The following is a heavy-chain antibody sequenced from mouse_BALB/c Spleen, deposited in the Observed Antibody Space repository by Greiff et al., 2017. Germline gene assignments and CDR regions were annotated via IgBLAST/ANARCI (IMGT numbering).Heavy chain of an antibody. V-gene: IGHV14-3*02. Sequence: VHVKQSGAELVKPGASVKLSCTASGFNIKDTYMHWVKQRPEQGLEWIGRIDPANGNTKYDPKFQGKATITADTSSNTAYLQLSSLTSEDTAVYYCARSLYGNPAWFAYWGQGTLVTVSA. J-gene: IGHJ3*01. CDR2: IDPANGNT. CDR1: GFNIKDTY. CDR3: ARSLYGNPAWFAY. D-gene: IGHD2-1*01.